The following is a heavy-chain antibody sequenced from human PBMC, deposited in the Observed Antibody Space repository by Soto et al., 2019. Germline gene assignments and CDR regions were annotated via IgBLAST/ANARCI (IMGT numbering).Heavy chain of an antibody. CDR2: ISDDGSNK. CDR3: AKERMGRADRYKAMVRGHRFDY. CDR1: GFNFRSYG. Sequence: GGSLRLSCAASGFNFRSYGMNWVRQAPGKGLEWVAVISDDGSNKYYADSVKGRFTISRDNSKNTLYLRMNSLRAEDTAVYYCAKERMGRADRYKAMVRGHRFDYCGQGPLVTVSS. J-gene: IGHJ4*02. D-gene: IGHD5-18*01. V-gene: IGHV3-30*18.